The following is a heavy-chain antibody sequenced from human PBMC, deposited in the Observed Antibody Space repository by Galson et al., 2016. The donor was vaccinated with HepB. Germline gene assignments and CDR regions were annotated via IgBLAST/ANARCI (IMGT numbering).Heavy chain of an antibody. J-gene: IGHJ4*01. Sequence: SLRLSCAASGFIFSDYGTHWVRQAPGKGLACVAVIWNDGSNKYYADSVKGRFTISRDNSKHTLDLQVNILKVEDTAVYYCVRDKEGGYGFDYWGQGILVTVSS. V-gene: IGHV3-33*01. CDR1: GFIFSDYG. CDR2: IWNDGSNK. D-gene: IGHD5-12*01. CDR3: VRDKEGGYGFDY.